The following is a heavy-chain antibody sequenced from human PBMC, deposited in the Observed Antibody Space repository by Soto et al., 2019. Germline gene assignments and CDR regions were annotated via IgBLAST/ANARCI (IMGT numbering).Heavy chain of an antibody. V-gene: IGHV3-7*01. D-gene: IGHD2-2*01. CDR2: IKQDASEK. J-gene: IGHJ4*02. CDR1: GFTFGTYW. CDR3: AREPAVVPFDY. Sequence: EVQLVESGGGLVQPGGSLRLSCAASGFTFGTYWMSWVRQAPGKGLEWVANIKQDASEKHYVDSVEGRFTISRDNAKNSLFLHMNSLKTEDPAVYYCAREPAVVPFDYWGQGALVTVSS.